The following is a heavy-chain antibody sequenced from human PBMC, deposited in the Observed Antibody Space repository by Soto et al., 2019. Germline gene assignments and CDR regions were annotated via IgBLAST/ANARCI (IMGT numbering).Heavy chain of an antibody. V-gene: IGHV4-30-4*01. CDR3: ARVPNSWTRTHDY. J-gene: IGHJ4*02. D-gene: IGHD6-13*01. Sequence: SETLSLTCTVSGGSISSGDYYWSWIRQPPGKGLEWIGYIYYSGSTYYNPSLKSRVTISVDTSKNQFSLKLSSVTAADTAVYYWARVPNSWTRTHDYWGQGTLVTVSS. CDR1: GGSISSGDYY. CDR2: IYYSGST.